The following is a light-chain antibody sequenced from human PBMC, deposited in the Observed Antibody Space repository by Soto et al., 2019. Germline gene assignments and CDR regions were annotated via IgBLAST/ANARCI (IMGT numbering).Light chain of an antibody. CDR2: GAS. J-gene: IGKJ1*01. V-gene: IGKV3-20*01. CDR1: QSVSSSY. CDR3: QQEGSSPQT. Sequence: EIVLTQSPGTLSLSPGERATLSCRASQSVSSSYLAWYQQKPGQAPRLLIYGASSRATGIPDRFSGSGSGTDLTLTSSRLEPEDFTVYYCQQEGSSPQTFGQGTKVEIK.